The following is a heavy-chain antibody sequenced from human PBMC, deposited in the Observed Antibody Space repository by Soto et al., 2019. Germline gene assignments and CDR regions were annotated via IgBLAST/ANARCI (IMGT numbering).Heavy chain of an antibody. J-gene: IGHJ4*02. Sequence: PGGSLRLSCAASGFTFSNYAMSWVRQAPGKGLGWVSRISGSGSSTYYADSVKGRSTISRDNSKNTLYLQMNSLRAEDTAVYYCAKIGASITGHGDYWGQGTLVTVSS. CDR1: GFTFSNYA. D-gene: IGHD6-6*01. CDR3: AKIGASITGHGDY. CDR2: ISGSGSST. V-gene: IGHV3-23*01.